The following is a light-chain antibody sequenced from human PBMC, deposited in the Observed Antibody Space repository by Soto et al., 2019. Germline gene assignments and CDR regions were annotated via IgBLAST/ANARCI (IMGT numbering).Light chain of an antibody. CDR1: QGISSY. CDR2: AAS. V-gene: IGKV1-9*01. CDR3: QQLNSYPLT. J-gene: IGKJ4*01. Sequence: DIQLTQSPSFLSASVGDIVTITCRASQGISSYLAWYQQKPGKAPKLLIYAASTLPSGVPSRFSGSGSGTEFTLTISSLQPEDFATYYCQQLNSYPLTFGGGTKVEIK.